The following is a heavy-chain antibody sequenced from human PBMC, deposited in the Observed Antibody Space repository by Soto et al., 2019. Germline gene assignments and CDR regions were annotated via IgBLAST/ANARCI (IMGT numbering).Heavy chain of an antibody. CDR1: GYSFTDYY. V-gene: IGHV1-2*02. CDR2: IAPHRDGT. J-gene: IGHJ3*02. CDR3: ARGPYGDNAFDI. D-gene: IGHD4-17*01. Sequence: GASVKVSCKASGYSFTDYYMHWIRQAPGQGLEWMGWIAPHRDGTEFAQKFQGRITLTGDTSTSTAYTELKGLTSADTAVYFCARGPYGDNAFDIWGQGTVVTVSS.